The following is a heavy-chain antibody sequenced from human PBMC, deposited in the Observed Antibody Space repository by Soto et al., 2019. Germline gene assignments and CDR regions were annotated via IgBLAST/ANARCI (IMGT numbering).Heavy chain of an antibody. CDR1: GFTFSSYA. CDR2: ISYDGSNK. D-gene: IGHD3-3*01. Sequence: RSLRVYCADSGFTFSSYAMHWVRQAPGKGLEWVAVISYDGSNKYYADSVKGRFTISRDNSKNTLYLQMNSLRAEDTAVYYCARDGGEGAYFDYWGHGTLV. V-gene: IGHV3-30-3*01. CDR3: ARDGGEGAYFDY. J-gene: IGHJ4*01.